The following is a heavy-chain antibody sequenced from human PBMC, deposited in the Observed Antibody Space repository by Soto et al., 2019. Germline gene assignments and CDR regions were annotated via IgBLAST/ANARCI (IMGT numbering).Heavy chain of an antibody. CDR1: GYTFTGYY. Sequence: GASVKVSCKASGYTFTGYYMHWVRQAPGQGLEWMGWINPSSGGTNYAQKFQGWVTMTRDTSISTAYMELSRLRSDDTAVYYCARGGSGNIYYYYGMDVRGQGTTVTVSS. V-gene: IGHV1-2*04. J-gene: IGHJ6*02. D-gene: IGHD3-10*01. CDR3: ARGGSGNIYYYYGMDV. CDR2: INPSSGGT.